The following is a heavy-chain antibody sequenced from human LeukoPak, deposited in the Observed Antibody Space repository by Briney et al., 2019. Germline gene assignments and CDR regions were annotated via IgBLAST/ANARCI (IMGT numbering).Heavy chain of an antibody. CDR3: ARGRYAPYYFDY. Sequence: GGSLRLSCAASGFTFSSYGMSWVRQAPGKGLEWVSVTYSGGSTYYADSVKGRFTISRDNSKNTLYLQMNSLRAEDTAVYYCARGRYAPYYFDYWGQGTLVTVSS. J-gene: IGHJ4*02. D-gene: IGHD2-2*01. CDR1: GFTFSSYG. V-gene: IGHV3-53*01. CDR2: TYSGGST.